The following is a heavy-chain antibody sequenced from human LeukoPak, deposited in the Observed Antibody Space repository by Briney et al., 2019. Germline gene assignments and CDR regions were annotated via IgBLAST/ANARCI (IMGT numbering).Heavy chain of an antibody. D-gene: IGHD4-17*01. J-gene: IGHJ6*03. CDR1: GYTFTSYA. V-gene: IGHV1-69*06. CDR2: IIPIFGTA. CDR3: ARGHDYGDYYYYYYMDV. Sequence: SVKVSCKASGYTFTSYAISWVRQAPGQGLEWMGGIIPIFGTANYAQKFQGRVTITADKSTSTAYMELSSLRSEDTAVYYCARGHDYGDYYYYYYMDVWGKGTTVTVSS.